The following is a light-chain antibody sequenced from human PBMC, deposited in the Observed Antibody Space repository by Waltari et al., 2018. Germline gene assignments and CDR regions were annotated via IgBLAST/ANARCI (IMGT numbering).Light chain of an antibody. Sequence: HSALTQPPSASGSPGQSVTISCTRTSSDVGGYDYVSWYQQHPGKAPKLIISEVTKRPSGVPDRFSGSKSGNTASLTVSGLQADDEADYYCSSFAGSNNYVFGTGTKVTVL. CDR1: SSDVGGYDY. J-gene: IGLJ1*01. CDR3: SSFAGSNNYV. V-gene: IGLV2-8*01. CDR2: EVT.